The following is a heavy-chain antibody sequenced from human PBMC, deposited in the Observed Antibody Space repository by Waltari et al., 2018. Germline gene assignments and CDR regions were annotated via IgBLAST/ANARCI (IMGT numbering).Heavy chain of an antibody. D-gene: IGHD4-4*01. CDR3: ARDSAPYSNYADAIDI. CDR2: VGFDGRNK. CDR1: GFSFSSFA. Sequence: VQLVESGGGVVQPGRSLRLSCAASGFSFSSFAMHWVRRSPGKGLGGVAVVGFDGRNKIYAESVKGRFTVSRNNATNSLHLHMDSLRVEDTAIYYCARDSAPYSNYADAIDIWGQGTMVIVSS. V-gene: IGHV3-33*08. J-gene: IGHJ3*02.